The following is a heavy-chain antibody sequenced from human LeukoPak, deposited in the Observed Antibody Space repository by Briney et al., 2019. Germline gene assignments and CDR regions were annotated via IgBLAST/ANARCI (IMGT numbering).Heavy chain of an antibody. D-gene: IGHD3-22*01. Sequence: GGSLRLSCAASGFTFNTYWMSWVRQAPGKGLEWVANIKQDGSERFYVDSVKGRFTISRDNAKNSLYLQMNSLRGEDTAVYYCASVSYYDRMYYFDYWGQGTLVTVSS. J-gene: IGHJ4*02. CDR1: GFTFNTYW. CDR3: ASVSYYDRMYYFDY. V-gene: IGHV3-7*01. CDR2: IKQDGSER.